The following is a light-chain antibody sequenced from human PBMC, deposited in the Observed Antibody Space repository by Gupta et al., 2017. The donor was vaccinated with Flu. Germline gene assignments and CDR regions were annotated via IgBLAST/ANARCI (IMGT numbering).Light chain of an antibody. J-gene: IGKJ2*02. Sequence: GDRVTIPCRASQSVSSWLAWYQQKPGKAPKVLISKASSLESGVPSRFSGSGSGTEFTLTISSLQPDDFATYYCQQYNSFPCTFGQGTNLEIK. CDR1: QSVSSW. CDR2: KAS. V-gene: IGKV1-5*03. CDR3: QQYNSFPCT.